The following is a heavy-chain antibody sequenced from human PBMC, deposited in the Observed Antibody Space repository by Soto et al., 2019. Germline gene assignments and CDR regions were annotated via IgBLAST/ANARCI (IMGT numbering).Heavy chain of an antibody. V-gene: IGHV3-30*18. D-gene: IGHD3-10*01. CDR3: AKDSGYYYGSGIKNKHDLTR. CDR2: ISYDGSNK. Sequence: GGSLRLSCAASGFTFSSYGMHWVRQAPGKGLEWVAVISYDGSNKYYADSVKGRFTISRDNSKNTLYLQMNSLRAEDTAVYYCAKDSGYYYGSGIKNKHDLTRWGQGTLVTVSS. J-gene: IGHJ4*02. CDR1: GFTFSSYG.